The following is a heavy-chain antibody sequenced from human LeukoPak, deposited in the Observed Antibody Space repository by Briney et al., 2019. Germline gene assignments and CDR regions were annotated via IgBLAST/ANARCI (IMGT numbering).Heavy chain of an antibody. D-gene: IGHD3-16*01. CDR3: ARSNELDY. CDR2: ISWNSGSI. Sequence: GGSLRLSCAASGFTFDDYAMHWVRQAPGKGLEWVSGISWNSGSIGYADSVKGRFTISRDNSKNTLYLQMNSLRAEDTAVYYCARSNELDYWGQGTLVTVSS. V-gene: IGHV3-9*01. J-gene: IGHJ4*02. CDR1: GFTFDDYA.